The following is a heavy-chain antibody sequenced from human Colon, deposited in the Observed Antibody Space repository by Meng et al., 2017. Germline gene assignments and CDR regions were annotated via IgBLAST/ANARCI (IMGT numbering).Heavy chain of an antibody. Sequence: GGSLRLSCEASEFTFSSFAMNWVRQAPGKGLEWVSSISGSGGSSYSADSVKGRFTISRDNYKNTLYLQMKSLRVEDTALYFCAKGSDQWPEDNWFDPWGHGTLVTVSS. J-gene: IGHJ5*02. D-gene: IGHD6-19*01. V-gene: IGHV3-23*01. CDR3: AKGSDQWPEDNWFDP. CDR1: EFTFSSFA. CDR2: ISGSGGSS.